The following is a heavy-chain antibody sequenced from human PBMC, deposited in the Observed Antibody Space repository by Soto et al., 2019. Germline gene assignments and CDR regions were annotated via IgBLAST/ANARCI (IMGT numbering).Heavy chain of an antibody. D-gene: IGHD2-2*02. CDR3: AKEVWGLYTFGRPLDN. CDR2: IWYDGSQK. CDR1: GFNFSNVG. Sequence: QPGGSLRLCCAVSGFNFSNVGMYWVRQAPGKGLEWVAVIWYDGSQKYYTDSVQGRFTISRDNSNNTLYLQMNRLRAEDTAVYYCAKEVWGLYTFGRPLDNWGHGTLVTVSS. V-gene: IGHV3-33*06. J-gene: IGHJ4*01.